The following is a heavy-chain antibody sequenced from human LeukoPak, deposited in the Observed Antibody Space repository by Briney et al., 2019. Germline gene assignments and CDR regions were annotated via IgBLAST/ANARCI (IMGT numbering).Heavy chain of an antibody. CDR3: ARPTPPYGGSLDMDV. CDR1: GGPISSSSYY. D-gene: IGHD2-15*01. Sequence: SETLSLTCAVSGGPISSSSYYWGWLRQPPGKGLEWIGSIYYSGSTYYNPSLKSRVTISVDTSKNQFSLKLSSVTAADTAVYYCARPTPPYGGSLDMDVWGKGTTVTV. CDR2: IYYSGST. V-gene: IGHV4-39*01. J-gene: IGHJ6*03.